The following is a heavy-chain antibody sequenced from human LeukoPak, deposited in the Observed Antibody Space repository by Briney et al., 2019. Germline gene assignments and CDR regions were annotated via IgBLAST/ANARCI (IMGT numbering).Heavy chain of an antibody. CDR2: ISAYNGNT. CDR3: ARVARYCSGGSCYDYFDY. D-gene: IGHD2-15*01. Sequence: ASVKVSCKASGYTFTSYGISWVRQAPGQGLEWMGWISAYNGNTNYAQKLQGRVTMTTDTSTSTAYMELRSLRSDDTAVYYCARVARYCSGGSCYDYFDYWGQGTLVTVSS. J-gene: IGHJ4*02. CDR1: GYTFTSYG. V-gene: IGHV1-18*01.